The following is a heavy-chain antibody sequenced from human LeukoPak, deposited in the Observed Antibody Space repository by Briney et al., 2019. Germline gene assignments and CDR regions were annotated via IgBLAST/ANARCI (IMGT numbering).Heavy chain of an antibody. V-gene: IGHV1-2*06. D-gene: IGHD2-15*01. CDR2: INPNSGGS. J-gene: IGHJ5*02. CDR3: ARVRTLSNWFDP. CDR1: GYTFTGYY. Sequence: ASVKVSCKASGYTFTGYYMHWVRQAPGQGLVLMGRINPNSGGSNYAQKFQGRVTMTRDTSISTAYMELSRLRSDDTAVYYCARVRTLSNWFDPWGQGTLVTVSS.